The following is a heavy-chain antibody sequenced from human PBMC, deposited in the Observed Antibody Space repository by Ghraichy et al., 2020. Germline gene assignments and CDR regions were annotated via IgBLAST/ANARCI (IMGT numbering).Heavy chain of an antibody. CDR3: ARGSNYYDSSGYAGLIH. CDR1: GYTFTSYD. CDR2: MNPNSGNT. J-gene: IGHJ4*02. Sequence: ASVKVSCKASGYTFTSYDINWVRQATGQGLEWMGWMNPNSGNTGYAQKFQGRVTMTRNTSISTAYMELSSLRSEDTAVYYCARGSNYYDSSGYAGLIHWGQGTLVTVSS. D-gene: IGHD3-22*01. V-gene: IGHV1-8*01.